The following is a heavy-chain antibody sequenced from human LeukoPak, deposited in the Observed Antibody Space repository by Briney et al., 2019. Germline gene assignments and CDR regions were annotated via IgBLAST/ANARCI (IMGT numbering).Heavy chain of an antibody. V-gene: IGHV4-34*01. J-gene: IGHJ4*02. CDR1: GGSFSGYY. CDR2: INHSGST. CDR3: EAFRDGYNYGPSVADY. Sequence: SETLSLTCAVYGGSFSGYYWSWIRQPPGRGLEWIGEINHSGSTNYNPSLKSRVTVSVDTSKNQFSLKLSSVTAADTAVYYCEAFRDGYNYGPSVADYWGQGTLVTVSS. D-gene: IGHD5-24*01.